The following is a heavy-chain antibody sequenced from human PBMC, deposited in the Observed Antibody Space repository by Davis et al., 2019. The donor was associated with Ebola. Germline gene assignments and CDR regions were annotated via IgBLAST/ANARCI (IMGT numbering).Heavy chain of an antibody. J-gene: IGHJ4*02. CDR2: LFYTGTT. CDR1: GGSIGSSNYY. V-gene: IGHV4-39*02. CDR3: ARSQWLVHSYGY. Sequence: MPSETLSLTCSVSGGSIGSSNYYCSWLRQPPGKGLEWIGSLFYTGTTYFNPSLNSRVAVSVDTSRNHFSLKLSSVTAADTAVYYCARSQWLVHSYGYWGQGTLVTVSS. D-gene: IGHD6-19*01.